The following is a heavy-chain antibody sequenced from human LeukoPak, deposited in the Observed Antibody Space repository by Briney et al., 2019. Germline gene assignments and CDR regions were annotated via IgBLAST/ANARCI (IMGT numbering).Heavy chain of an antibody. CDR1: GFTFSSYA. CDR3: AKIPSSGSYYVYFDY. CDR2: ISGSGGST. J-gene: IGHJ4*02. Sequence: GRSLRLSCAASGFTFSSYAMSWVRQAPGKGLEWVSAISGSGGSTYYADSVKGRFTISRDNSKNTLYLQMNSLRAEDTAVYYCAKIPSSGSYYVYFDYWGQGTLVTVSS. V-gene: IGHV3-23*01. D-gene: IGHD1-26*01.